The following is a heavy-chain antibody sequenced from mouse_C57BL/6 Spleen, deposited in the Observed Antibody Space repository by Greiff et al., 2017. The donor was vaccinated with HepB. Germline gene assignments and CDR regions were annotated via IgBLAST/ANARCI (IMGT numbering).Heavy chain of an antibody. J-gene: IGHJ3*01. CDR1: GYTFTSYW. Sequence: VQLQQSGAELVKPGASVKLSCKASGYTFTSYWMHWVKQRPGQGLEWIGMIHPNSGSTNYNEKFKSKATLTVDKSSSTAYMQLSSLTSEDSAVYYCAPKYYGVFAYWGQGTLVTVSA. CDR2: IHPNSGST. V-gene: IGHV1-64*01. CDR3: APKYYGVFAY. D-gene: IGHD1-1*01.